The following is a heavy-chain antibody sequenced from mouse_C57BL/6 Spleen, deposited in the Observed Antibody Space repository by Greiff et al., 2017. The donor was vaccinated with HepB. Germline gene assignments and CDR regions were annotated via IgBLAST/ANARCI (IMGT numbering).Heavy chain of an antibody. CDR1: GYTFTDYE. D-gene: IGHD1-1*01. J-gene: IGHJ2*01. CDR2: IDPETGGT. Sequence: QVQLKQSGAELVRPGASVTLSCKASGYTFTDYEMHWVKQTPVHGLEWIGAIDPETGGTAYNQKFKGKAILTADKSSSTAYMELRSLTSEDSAVYYCTSLTTVVENYWGQGTTLTVSS. CDR3: TSLTTVVENY. V-gene: IGHV1-15*01.